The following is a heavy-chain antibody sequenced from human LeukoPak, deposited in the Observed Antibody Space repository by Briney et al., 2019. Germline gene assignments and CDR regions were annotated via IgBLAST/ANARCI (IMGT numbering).Heavy chain of an antibody. CDR2: VNTNTGNP. CDR3: ASCNDSSGYFAY. J-gene: IGHJ4*02. V-gene: IGHV7-4-1*02. Sequence: ASVKVSCKPSRYTFTDYAMNWVRQAPGQGLEYMGWVNTNTGNPTYAQGFTGRFVFSSDSSVSTAYLQITSLKADDSAIYFCASCNDSSGYFAYWGQGTLVTVSS. D-gene: IGHD3-22*01. CDR1: RYTFTDYA.